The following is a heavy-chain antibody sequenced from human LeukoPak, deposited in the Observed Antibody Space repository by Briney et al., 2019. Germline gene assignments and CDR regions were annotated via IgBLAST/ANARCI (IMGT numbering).Heavy chain of an antibody. J-gene: IGHJ4*02. CDR3: AKAYSGTYFRTFDF. CDR2: ISNSGDNT. Sequence: GGSLRLSCAASGFTFSRYGMSWVRQPPGKGLEWVSAISNSGDNTNYADCVKGRFTISRDNSKNTLFLQMNSLRAEDTAVYYCAKAYSGTYFRTFDFWGQGTLVPVSS. CDR1: GFTFSRYG. V-gene: IGHV3-23*01. D-gene: IGHD1-26*01.